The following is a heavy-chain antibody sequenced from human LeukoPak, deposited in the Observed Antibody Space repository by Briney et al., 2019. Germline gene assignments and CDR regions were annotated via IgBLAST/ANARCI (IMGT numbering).Heavy chain of an antibody. CDR2: IVPIFGTA. CDR1: GGTFSSYA. Sequence: SVKVSCKASGGTFSSYAISWVRQAPGQGLEWMGGIVPIFGTANYAQKFQGRVTITADESTSTAYMELSSLRSEDTAVYYCASLRFLEWLSTPLGFDPWGQGTLVTVSS. V-gene: IGHV1-69*13. J-gene: IGHJ5*02. CDR3: ASLRFLEWLSTPLGFDP. D-gene: IGHD3-3*01.